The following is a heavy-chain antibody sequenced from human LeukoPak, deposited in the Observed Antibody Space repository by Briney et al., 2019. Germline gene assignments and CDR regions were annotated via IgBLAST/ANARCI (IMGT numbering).Heavy chain of an antibody. CDR1: GFTFSSYS. V-gene: IGHV3-48*02. J-gene: IGHJ3*02. CDR2: ISSSNSTI. D-gene: IGHD2-2*01. CDR3: ARDGGYCSSTSCYAGAFDI. Sequence: GGSLRLSCAASGFTFSSYSMNWVRQAPGKGLEWVSYISSSNSTIYYAVSVKGRFTISRDNAKNSLYLQMNSLRDEDTAVYYCARDGGYCSSTSCYAGAFDIWGQGTMVTASS.